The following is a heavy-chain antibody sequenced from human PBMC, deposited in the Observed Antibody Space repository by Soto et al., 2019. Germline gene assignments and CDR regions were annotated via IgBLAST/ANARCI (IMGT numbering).Heavy chain of an antibody. CDR1: GGTFSSYA. V-gene: IGHV1-69*13. Sequence: ASVKVSCKASGGTFSSYAISWVRQAPGQGLEWMGGIIPIFGTANYAQKFQGRVTITADESTSTAYMELSSLRFEDTAVYYCARSPGCSSTSCSAGYYYYGMDVWGQGTTVTVSS. D-gene: IGHD2-2*01. J-gene: IGHJ6*02. CDR2: IIPIFGTA. CDR3: ARSPGCSSTSCSAGYYYYGMDV.